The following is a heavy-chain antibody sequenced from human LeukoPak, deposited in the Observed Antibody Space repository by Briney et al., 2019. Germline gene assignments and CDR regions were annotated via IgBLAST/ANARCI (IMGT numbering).Heavy chain of an antibody. CDR1: GYTFFPSD. CDR3: ARVGLLGDSSGYYQSWFDP. Sequence: GASVKVSCKASGYTFFPSDVSWVRQAPGPGLEWMGWINPNSGGTNYAQKFQGRVTITTDESTSTAYMELSSLRSEDTAVYYCARVGLLGDSSGYYQSWFDPWGQGTLVTVSS. J-gene: IGHJ5*02. D-gene: IGHD3-22*01. V-gene: IGHV1-18*01. CDR2: INPNSGGT.